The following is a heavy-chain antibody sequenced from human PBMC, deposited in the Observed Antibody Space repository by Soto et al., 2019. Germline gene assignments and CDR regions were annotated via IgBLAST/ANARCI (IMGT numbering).Heavy chain of an antibody. CDR1: GFTFSNYW. CDR3: AKNYFLDS. J-gene: IGHJ5*01. D-gene: IGHD3-10*01. CDR2: IKQDGSEK. V-gene: IGHV3-7*01. Sequence: GGSLRLSCAASGFTFSNYWMSWVRQAPGKGLEWVANIKQDGSEKYYVDFVKGRFTISRDNAKNSLCLQMNSLRAEDTAVYYCAKNYFLDSWGQGTLVTVSS.